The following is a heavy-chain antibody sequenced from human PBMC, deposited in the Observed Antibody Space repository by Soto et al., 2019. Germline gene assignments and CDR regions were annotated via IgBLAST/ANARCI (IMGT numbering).Heavy chain of an antibody. CDR2: MNPNSGNT. D-gene: IGHD6-13*01. V-gene: IGHV1-8*01. CDR3: ARERAAGGSNGFYP. Sequence: QVQLVQSGAEVKKPGASVKVSCKASGYTFTSYDINWLRQATGQGLEWMGWMNPNSGNTGYAQKFQGRVTMTRNTAISTAYLALSSLRSEDTAVYYCARERAAGGSNGFYPWCQGTRVTVSS. CDR1: GYTFTSYD. J-gene: IGHJ5*02.